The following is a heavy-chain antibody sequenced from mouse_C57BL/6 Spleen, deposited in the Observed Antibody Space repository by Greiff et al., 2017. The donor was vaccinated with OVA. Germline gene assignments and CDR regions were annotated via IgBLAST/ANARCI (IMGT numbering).Heavy chain of an antibody. Sequence: EVMLVESGGDLVKPGGSLKLSCAASGFTFSSYGMSWVRQTPDKRLEWVATISSGGSYTYYPDSVKGRFTISRDNAKNTLYLQMSSLKSEDTAMYYCARRGGVTGSFDYWGQGTTLTVSS. CDR3: ARRGGVTGSFDY. CDR2: ISSGGSYT. V-gene: IGHV5-6*02. J-gene: IGHJ2*01. D-gene: IGHD2-2*01. CDR1: GFTFSSYG.